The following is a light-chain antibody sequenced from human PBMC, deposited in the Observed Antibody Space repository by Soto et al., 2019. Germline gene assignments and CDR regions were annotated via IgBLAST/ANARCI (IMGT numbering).Light chain of an antibody. CDR2: AVS. CDR1: SSDVGSFNV. CDR3: CSYASSTTWV. V-gene: IGLV2-23*02. Sequence: QSALTQPASVSGSPGQSITISCTGTSSDVGSFNVVSWYQQHPGKAPKLMIYAVSERPSGVSDRFSGSKSGNTASLTISGLQAEDEADYYCCSYASSTTWVFGGGTKLTVL. J-gene: IGLJ3*02.